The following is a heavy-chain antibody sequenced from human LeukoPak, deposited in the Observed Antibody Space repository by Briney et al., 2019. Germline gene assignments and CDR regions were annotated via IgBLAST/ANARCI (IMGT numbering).Heavy chain of an antibody. D-gene: IGHD3-22*01. CDR3: ARDEFYYDTSGYYPNYYYYMDV. Sequence: PSETLSLTCTVSGGSISSGSYYWSWSRQPAGKGLEWIGRIYTSGSTNYNPSLKSRVTISVDTSKNQFSLKLSSVTAADTAVYYCARDEFYYDTSGYYPNYYYYMDVWGKGTTVTVSS. J-gene: IGHJ6*03. CDR1: GGSISSGSYY. V-gene: IGHV4-61*02. CDR2: IYTSGST.